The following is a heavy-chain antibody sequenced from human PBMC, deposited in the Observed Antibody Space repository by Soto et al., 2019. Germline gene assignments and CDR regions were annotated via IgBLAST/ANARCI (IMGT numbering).Heavy chain of an antibody. Sequence: GGSLSLSFSASVFPFSSYSMHWVRQAPGKGLEWVSSITSGGYYIYYADSVNGRFTISRDNAKNSLYLHMNSLRAEDTALYYCARGGSCSGGACDEGPGLDVWGQGTTVTVSS. CDR1: VFPFSSYS. D-gene: IGHD2-15*01. CDR3: ARGGSCSGGACDEGPGLDV. V-gene: IGHV3-21*01. J-gene: IGHJ6*02. CDR2: ITSGGYYI.